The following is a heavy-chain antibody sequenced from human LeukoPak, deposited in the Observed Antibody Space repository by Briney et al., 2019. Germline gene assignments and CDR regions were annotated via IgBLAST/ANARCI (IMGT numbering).Heavy chain of an antibody. CDR2: TYYRGST. D-gene: IGHD6-13*01. V-gene: IGHV4-59*08. Sequence: PSETLSLTCTVSGGSISSYYWNWIRQPPGKGLEWIGYTYYRGSTNYNPSLNSRVTISVDTSKNQLSLKLSSVTAADTAVYYCARRAGGYRAFDIWGQGTMVTVSS. CDR1: GGSISSYY. CDR3: ARRAGGYRAFDI. J-gene: IGHJ3*02.